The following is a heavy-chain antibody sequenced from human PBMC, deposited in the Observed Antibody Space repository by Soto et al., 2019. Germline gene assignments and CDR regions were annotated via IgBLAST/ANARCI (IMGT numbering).Heavy chain of an antibody. CDR2: INPNSGGT. D-gene: IGHD3-10*01. J-gene: IGHJ4*02. Sequence: QVQLVQSGAEVKKPGASVKGSCKASGYTFTGYYMHWVRQAPGQGLEWMGWINPNSGGTNYAQKFQGWVTMTRDTSISTAYMELSRLRSDDTAVYYCARGGSSQQWFGESTLDYWGQGTLVTVSS. V-gene: IGHV1-2*04. CDR1: GYTFTGYY. CDR3: ARGGSSQQWFGESTLDY.